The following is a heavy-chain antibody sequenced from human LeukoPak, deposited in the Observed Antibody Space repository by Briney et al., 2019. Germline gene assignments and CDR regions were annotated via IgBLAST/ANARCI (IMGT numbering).Heavy chain of an antibody. CDR1: GGSMSIGSYY. CDR3: ARGSLGNTAMAPFDY. V-gene: IGHV4-61*02. Sequence: SETLSLTCTVSGGSMSIGSYYGSWIRQPAGKGLEWIGRIYTSGSTNYNPSLKSRVTISVDTSKNQFSLKLSSVTAADTAVYYCARGSLGNTAMAPFDYWGQGTLVTVSS. J-gene: IGHJ4*02. CDR2: IYTSGST. D-gene: IGHD5-18*01.